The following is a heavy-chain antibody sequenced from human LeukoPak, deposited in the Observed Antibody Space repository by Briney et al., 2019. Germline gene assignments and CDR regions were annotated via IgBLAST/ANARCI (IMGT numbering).Heavy chain of an antibody. CDR1: GYSFTSYW. CDR3: ARRVKLGYCSSTSCFTLPDAFDI. J-gene: IGHJ3*02. D-gene: IGHD2-2*02. CDR2: IYPGDSDT. V-gene: IGHV5-51*01. Sequence: GESLKISCKGSGYSFTSYWIGWVRQMPGKGLEWMGIIYPGDSDTRYSPSFQGQVTISADKSISTAYLQWSSLKASDTAMYYCARRVKLGYCSSTSCFTLPDAFDIWGRGTMVTVSS.